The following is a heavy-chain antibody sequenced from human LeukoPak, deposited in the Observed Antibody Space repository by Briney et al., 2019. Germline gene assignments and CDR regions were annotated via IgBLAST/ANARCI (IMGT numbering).Heavy chain of an antibody. CDR3: VKRYSIGSYPLYH. Sequence: SGGSLRLSCSASGFTLSRYSMRWVRQAPGKGLEYVSAISSNGGSTYYADSVKGRFTISRDNSKNTLYLQMSSLRAEDTAVYYCVKRYSIGSYPLYHWGRGTLVTVSS. V-gene: IGHV3-64D*09. CDR1: GFTLSRYS. J-gene: IGHJ5*02. CDR2: ISSNGGST. D-gene: IGHD6-19*01.